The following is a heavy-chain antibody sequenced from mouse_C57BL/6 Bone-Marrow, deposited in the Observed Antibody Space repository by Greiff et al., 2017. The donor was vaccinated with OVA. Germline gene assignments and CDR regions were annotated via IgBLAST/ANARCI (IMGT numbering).Heavy chain of an antibody. J-gene: IGHJ2*01. CDR3: TTIFITTNY. CDR1: GFNIKDDY. V-gene: IGHV14-4*01. D-gene: IGHD1-1*01. CDR2: IDPENGDT. Sequence: VQLQQSGAELVRPGASVKLSCTASGFNIKDDYMHWVKQRPEQGLEWIGWIDPENGDTEYASKFQGKATITADTSSNTAYLQLSSLTSEDTAVYYCTTIFITTNYWGQGTTLTASS.